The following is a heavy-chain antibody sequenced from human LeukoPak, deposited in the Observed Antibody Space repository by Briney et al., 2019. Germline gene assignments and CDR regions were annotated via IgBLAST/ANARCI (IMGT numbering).Heavy chain of an antibody. CDR3: ARLWFGEFKFDY. Sequence: SETLSLTCTVPGGSISSSSYYWGWIRQPPGKGLEWIGSIYYSGSTYYNPSLKSRVTISVDTSKNQFSLKLSSVTAADTAVYYCARLWFGEFKFDYWGQGTLVTVSS. J-gene: IGHJ4*02. CDR2: IYYSGST. D-gene: IGHD3-10*01. CDR1: GGSISSSSYY. V-gene: IGHV4-39*01.